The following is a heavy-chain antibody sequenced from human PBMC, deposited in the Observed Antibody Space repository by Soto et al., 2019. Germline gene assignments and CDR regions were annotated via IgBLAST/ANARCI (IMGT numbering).Heavy chain of an antibody. CDR1: GYTFTSHG. J-gene: IGHJ4*02. CDR3: ARENVNSKSWYVVDY. Sequence: VQLVQSGAEVKKPGASVKVSCKASGYTFTSHGINWVRRAPGQGLDWMGWISAHNGNTKYAEKFQGRITVATETSTSTAYMELRSLRSDDTAVYYCARENVNSKSWYVVDYWGQGTLVTVSS. V-gene: IGHV1-18*01. D-gene: IGHD3-16*01. CDR2: ISAHNGNT.